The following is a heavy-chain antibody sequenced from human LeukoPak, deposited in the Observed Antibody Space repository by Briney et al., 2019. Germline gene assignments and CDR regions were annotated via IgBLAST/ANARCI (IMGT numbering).Heavy chain of an antibody. D-gene: IGHD1-1*01. Sequence: ASVKVSCKSSGYTSRTYGISWMRQAPGQGLEWMRWIGFHNGNTNYAQKFHGRLTMTTDTSTSTAYMELRSLRSDDTGVYYCARDVPGSIGTTARFDPWGQGTLVTVSS. V-gene: IGHV1-18*01. CDR3: ARDVPGSIGTTARFDP. CDR1: GYTSRTYG. CDR2: IGFHNGNT. J-gene: IGHJ5*02.